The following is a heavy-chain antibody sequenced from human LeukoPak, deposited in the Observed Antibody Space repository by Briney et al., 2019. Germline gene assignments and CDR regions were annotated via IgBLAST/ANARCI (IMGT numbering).Heavy chain of an antibody. V-gene: IGHV3-53*01. D-gene: IGHD6-13*01. Sequence: PGGSLRLSCAASGFTVSSNYMSWVRQPPGKGLEWVSVIYSGSRTFYADSVKGRFTISRDNSKNTLHLQMNSLRAEDTAVYYCARDTMETSLPYSSSWSYYYYYYMDVWGKGTTVTISS. J-gene: IGHJ6*03. CDR1: GFTVSSNY. CDR2: IYSGSRT. CDR3: ARDTMETSLPYSSSWSYYYYYYMDV.